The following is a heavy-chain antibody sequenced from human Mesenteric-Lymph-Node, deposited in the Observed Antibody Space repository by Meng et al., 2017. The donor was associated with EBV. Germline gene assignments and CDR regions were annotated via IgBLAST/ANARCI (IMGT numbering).Heavy chain of an antibody. Sequence: QLQLRGSGPGLVKPSETLSLICSVSGGSISSSAYYWGWIRQPPGKGLEWIGNIYYSGTTYYDPSLESRVTISMDTSKNQISLKMSSVTAADTAIYFCARALLLSGHEFDYWGQGSLVTVSS. CDR3: ARALLLSGHEFDY. CDR2: IYYSGTT. V-gene: IGHV4-39*01. J-gene: IGHJ4*02. D-gene: IGHD2-21*01. CDR1: GGSISSSAYY.